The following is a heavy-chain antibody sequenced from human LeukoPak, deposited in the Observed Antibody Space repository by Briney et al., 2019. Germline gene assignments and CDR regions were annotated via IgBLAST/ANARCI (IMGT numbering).Heavy chain of an antibody. Sequence: GGSLRLSCAVSGFTFSSYAMHWVRQAPGKGLEWVALVSSDGGNKYYTDSMKGRFTISRDNSKNTLYLQLSGLRAEDTAVYYCARVCSSDWTGGFDPWGQGTLVTVSS. CDR1: GFTFSSYA. D-gene: IGHD2-2*01. J-gene: IGHJ5*02. V-gene: IGHV3-30-3*01. CDR2: VSSDGGNK. CDR3: ARVCSSDWTGGFDP.